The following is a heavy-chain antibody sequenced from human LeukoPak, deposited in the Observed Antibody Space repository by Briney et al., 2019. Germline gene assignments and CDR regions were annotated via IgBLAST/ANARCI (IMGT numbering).Heavy chain of an antibody. CDR2: INPADSVT. CDR1: GYSFSSHG. J-gene: IGHJ4*02. V-gene: IGHV5-51*01. D-gene: IGHD2-15*01. Sequence: GESLKISCEASGYSFSSHGIVWVRQMPGKGLEWMGIINPADSVTIYSPSFQGQVTISADKSITTAYLQWSSLKASDTAMYYCAXRYXSGGTCYYFDYWGQGALVTVSS. CDR3: AXRYXSGGTCYYFDY.